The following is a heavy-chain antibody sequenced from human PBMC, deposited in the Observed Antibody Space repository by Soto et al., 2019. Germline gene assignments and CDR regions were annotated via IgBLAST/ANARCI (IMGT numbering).Heavy chain of an antibody. J-gene: IGHJ5*02. D-gene: IGHD1-26*01. Sequence: QVQLVQSGAEVKKPGASVKVSCKASGYTFTSYGLSWVRQAPGQGLEWMGRISAYNYNTNYAQKLQGRVTMTTDTSTSTAYMELTSRISDDTSMNYCARVVGALGHWFDPWGQGTLVTVSS. CDR1: GYTFTSYG. V-gene: IGHV1-18*01. CDR2: ISAYNYNT. CDR3: ARVVGALGHWFDP.